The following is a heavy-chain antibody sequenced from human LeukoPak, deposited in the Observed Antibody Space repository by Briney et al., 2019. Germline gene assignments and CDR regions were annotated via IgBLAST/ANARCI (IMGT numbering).Heavy chain of an antibody. J-gene: IGHJ4*02. CDR3: AKAPPYKKYFDY. CDR1: GFTFSSNY. V-gene: IGHV3-30-3*01. Sequence: GGSLRLSCAASGFTFSSNYMSWVRQAPGKGLEWVAVISYDGSNKYYADSVKGRFTISRDNSKNTLYLQMNSLRAEDTAVYYCAKAPPYKKYFDYWGQGTLVTVSS. D-gene: IGHD1-1*01. CDR2: ISYDGSNK.